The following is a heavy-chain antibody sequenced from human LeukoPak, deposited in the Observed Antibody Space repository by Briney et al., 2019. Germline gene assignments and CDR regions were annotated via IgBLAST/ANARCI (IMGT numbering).Heavy chain of an antibody. J-gene: IGHJ5*02. V-gene: IGHV3-7*02. CDR3: AKYCSGGSCYSRWFDP. D-gene: IGHD2-15*01. CDR1: GFTLSSYW. Sequence: GGSLRLSCEASGFTLSSYWMSWVRQAPGKGLEWVANIKQDGSEKYYVDSVKGRFTISRDNAKNSLYLQMNSLRAEDTAVYYCAKYCSGGSCYSRWFDPWGQGTLVTVSS. CDR2: IKQDGSEK.